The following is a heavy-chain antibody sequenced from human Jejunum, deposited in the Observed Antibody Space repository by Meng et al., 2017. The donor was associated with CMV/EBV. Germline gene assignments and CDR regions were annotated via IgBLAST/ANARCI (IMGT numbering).Heavy chain of an antibody. CDR1: TCRDHA. Sequence: TCRDHAMSWVRQAPGKGLEWVSFIRSKAYGETTEYAASVKGRFSISRDDSQSIVYLQMNRLRSEDTAVYYCTKGPRLEWRYYGMDVWGQGTTVTVSS. J-gene: IGHJ6*02. V-gene: IGHV3-49*04. CDR2: IRSKAYGETT. D-gene: IGHD3-3*01. CDR3: TKGPRLEWRYYGMDV.